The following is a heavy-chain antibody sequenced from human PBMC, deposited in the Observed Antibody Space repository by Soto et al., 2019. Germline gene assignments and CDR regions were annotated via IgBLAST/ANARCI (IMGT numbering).Heavy chain of an antibody. Sequence: VQLVESGGGVVQPGRSLRLSCAASGFTFSDYAMHWVRQAPGKGLEWVAVVSHDGRNTHYADSVKGRFTISRDSSKNTVSLEVTSLRAEDRAVYCCAKGGRQWLVTADFNYWGQGALVTVSS. V-gene: IGHV3-30*18. CDR3: AKGGRQWLVTADFNY. CDR2: VSHDGRNT. CDR1: GFTFSDYA. J-gene: IGHJ4*02. D-gene: IGHD6-19*01.